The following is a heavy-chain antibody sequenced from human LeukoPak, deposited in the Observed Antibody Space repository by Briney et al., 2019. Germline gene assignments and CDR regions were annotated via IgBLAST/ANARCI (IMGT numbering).Heavy chain of an antibody. CDR2: ISSSGSTI. CDR3: ARDSSGWYHWFDP. CDR1: GFPFSSYE. V-gene: IGHV3-48*03. D-gene: IGHD6-13*01. Sequence: QPGGSLRLSCAASGFPFSSYEMNWVRQAPGKGLEWVSCISSSGSTIYYADSVKGRFTISRDNAKNSLYLQMNSLRAEDTAVYYCARDSSGWYHWFDPWGQGTLVTVSS. J-gene: IGHJ5*02.